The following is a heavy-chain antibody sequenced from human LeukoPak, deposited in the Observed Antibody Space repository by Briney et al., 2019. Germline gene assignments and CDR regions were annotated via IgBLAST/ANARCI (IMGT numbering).Heavy chain of an antibody. CDR3: VKDRTVAGTDARYYFDY. Sequence: ARSLRLSCAASGFSFSTYAMHWVRQAPGKGLEWVAVIWFDGRQTFYADSVKGRFTISRDNSKNTLYLQMNSLRAEDTALYYCVKDRTVAGTDARYYFDYWGQGTLVTVSS. J-gene: IGHJ4*02. D-gene: IGHD6-19*01. CDR1: GFSFSTYA. V-gene: IGHV3-33*06. CDR2: IWFDGRQT.